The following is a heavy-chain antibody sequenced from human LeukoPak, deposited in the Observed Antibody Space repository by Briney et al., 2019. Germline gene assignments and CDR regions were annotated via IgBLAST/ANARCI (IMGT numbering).Heavy chain of an antibody. D-gene: IGHD6-13*01. CDR2: IYYSGST. CDR1: GGSISSSSYY. Sequence: TSETLSLTCTVSGGSISSSSYYWGWIRQPPGKGLEWIESIYYSGSTYYNPSLKSRVTISVDTSKNQFSLKLSSVTAADTAVYYCARLEQQLVFDYWGQGTLVTVSS. J-gene: IGHJ4*02. CDR3: ARLEQQLVFDY. V-gene: IGHV4-39*01.